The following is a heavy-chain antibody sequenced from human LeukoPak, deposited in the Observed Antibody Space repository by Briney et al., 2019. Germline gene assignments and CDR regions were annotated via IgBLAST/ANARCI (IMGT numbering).Heavy chain of an antibody. Sequence: NSGGSLRLSCAASGFTFSDYYMSWIRQAPGKGLEWVSYISSSGSTIYYADSVKGRFTISRDNAKNSLYPQMNSLRAEDTAVYYCARDYYDSSGYYFGGYWGQGTLVTVSS. CDR1: GFTFSDYY. V-gene: IGHV3-11*04. CDR2: ISSSGSTI. CDR3: ARDYYDSSGYYFGGY. J-gene: IGHJ4*02. D-gene: IGHD3-22*01.